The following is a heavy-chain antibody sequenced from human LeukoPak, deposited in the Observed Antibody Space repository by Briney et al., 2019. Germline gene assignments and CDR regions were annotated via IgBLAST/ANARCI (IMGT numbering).Heavy chain of an antibody. Sequence: SETLSLTCAVYGGSFSGYYWSWIRQPPGRGLEWIGEINHSGSTNYNPSLKSRVTISVDTSKNQFSLKLSSVTAADTAVYYCARDSDIVATTSFDYWGQGTLATVSS. D-gene: IGHD5-12*01. CDR3: ARDSDIVATTSFDY. V-gene: IGHV4-34*01. CDR2: INHSGST. J-gene: IGHJ4*02. CDR1: GGSFSGYY.